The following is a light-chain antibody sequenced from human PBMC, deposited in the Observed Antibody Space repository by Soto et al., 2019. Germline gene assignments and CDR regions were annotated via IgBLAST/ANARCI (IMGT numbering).Light chain of an antibody. CDR3: SSYTDTKSLV. Sequence: ALTQSPSASGSPGQSVTISCTGTSSDIGGYNSVSWYQQHPGKAPKVMIYDVTKRPSGVPDRFSGSKSGNTASLTVSALQAEDEADYYCSSYTDTKSLVFGTGTKVTVL. CDR2: DVT. V-gene: IGLV2-8*01. CDR1: SSDIGGYNS. J-gene: IGLJ1*01.